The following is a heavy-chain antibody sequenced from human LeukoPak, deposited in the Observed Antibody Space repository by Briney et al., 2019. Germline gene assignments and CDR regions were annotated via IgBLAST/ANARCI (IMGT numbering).Heavy chain of an antibody. CDR2: ISGSGGST. Sequence: PGRSLRLSCAASGFTFSSYAMSWVRQAPGKGLEWVSAISGSGGSTYYADSVKGRFTISRDNSKNTLYLQMNSLRAEDTAVYYCAKGLGGSNGLDYWGQGTLVTVSS. D-gene: IGHD1-26*01. J-gene: IGHJ4*02. V-gene: IGHV3-23*01. CDR3: AKGLGGSNGLDY. CDR1: GFTFSSYA.